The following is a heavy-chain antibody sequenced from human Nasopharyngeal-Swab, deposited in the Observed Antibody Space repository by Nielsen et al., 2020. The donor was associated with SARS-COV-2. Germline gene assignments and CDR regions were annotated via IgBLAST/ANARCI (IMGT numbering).Heavy chain of an antibody. CDR2: IYYSGST. V-gene: IGHV4-39*01. J-gene: IGHJ3*02. Sequence: RQAPGKGLEWIGSIYYSGSTYYNPSLKSRVTISVDTSKNQFSLKLSSVTAADTAVYYCARPWGSGWYREAFDIWGQGTMVTVSS. D-gene: IGHD6-19*01. CDR3: ARPWGSGWYREAFDI.